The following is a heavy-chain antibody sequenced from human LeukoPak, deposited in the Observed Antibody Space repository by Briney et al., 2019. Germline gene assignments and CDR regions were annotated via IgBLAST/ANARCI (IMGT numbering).Heavy chain of an antibody. CDR2: ISSRSRDV. Sequence: GGCLRLSCAASGFIFSNMNWVRQAPGKGLEWVSSISSRSRDVYYADSVKGRFTISRDNTKSSLFLQMDSLRAEDTAVYYCASTIVTTVYPPGWYFDLWGRGAQVTVSS. CDR1: GFIFSN. V-gene: IGHV3-21*06. CDR3: ASTIVTTVYPPGWYFDL. J-gene: IGHJ2*01. D-gene: IGHD4-17*01.